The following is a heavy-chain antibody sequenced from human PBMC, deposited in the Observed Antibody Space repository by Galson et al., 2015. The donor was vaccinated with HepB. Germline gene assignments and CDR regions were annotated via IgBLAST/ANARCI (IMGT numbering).Heavy chain of an antibody. Sequence: SLRLSCAASGFTVSGNYMSWVRQAPGKGLQWVSVFYSGGATYYADSVKGRFTISRDNSKNTLFLQMNSLRADDTAVYYCARDTAVAGGGRAFDIWGQGTMVTVSS. J-gene: IGHJ3*02. CDR3: ARDTAVAGGGRAFDI. D-gene: IGHD2-8*02. V-gene: IGHV3-66*01. CDR2: FYSGGAT. CDR1: GFTVSGNY.